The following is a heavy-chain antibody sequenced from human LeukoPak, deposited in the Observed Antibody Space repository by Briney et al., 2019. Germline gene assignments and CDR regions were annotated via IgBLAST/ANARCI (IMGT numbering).Heavy chain of an antibody. CDR2: ISSSSSYI. Sequence: XMNWVRQAPGKGLEWVSSISSSSSYIYYADSVKGRFTISRDNAKNSLYLQMNSLRAEDTAVYYCARDSGWYFVNWFDPWGQGTLVTVSS. D-gene: IGHD6-19*01. CDR1: X. J-gene: IGHJ5*02. V-gene: IGHV3-21*01. CDR3: ARDSGWYFVNWFDP.